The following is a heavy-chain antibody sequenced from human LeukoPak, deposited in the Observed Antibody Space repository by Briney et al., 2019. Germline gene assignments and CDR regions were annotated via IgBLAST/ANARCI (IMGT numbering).Heavy chain of an antibody. V-gene: IGHV4-59*01. D-gene: IGHD2-2*01. J-gene: IGHJ4*02. CDR1: GGSISSYY. CDR3: ARGGYQLRLHYFDY. Sequence: SETLSLTCTVSGGSISSYYWSWIRQPPGKGLEWIGYIYYSGSTNYNPSLKSRVTISVDTSKNQFSLKLSSVTAADTAVYYCARGGYQLRLHYFDYWGQGTLVTVSS. CDR2: IYYSGST.